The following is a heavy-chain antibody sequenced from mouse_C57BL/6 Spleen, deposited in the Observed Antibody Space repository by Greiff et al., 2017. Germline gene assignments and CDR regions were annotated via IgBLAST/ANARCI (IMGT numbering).Heavy chain of an antibody. Sequence: EVKLVESGGGLVQPKGSLKLSCAASGFSFNTYAMNWVRQAPGKGLEWVARIRSKSNNYATYYADSVKDRFTISRDDSESMLYLQMNNLKTEDTAMYYCVRQGGSTYFDYWGQGTTLTVSS. CDR1: GFSFNTYA. CDR3: VRQGGSTYFDY. V-gene: IGHV10-1*01. CDR2: IRSKSNNYAT. J-gene: IGHJ2*01. D-gene: IGHD1-1*01.